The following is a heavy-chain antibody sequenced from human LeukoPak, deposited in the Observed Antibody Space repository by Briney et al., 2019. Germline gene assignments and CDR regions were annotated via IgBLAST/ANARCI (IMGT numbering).Heavy chain of an antibody. CDR3: ARVSDSSSWYYFDY. CDR2: IYYIGSP. V-gene: IGHV4-31*03. D-gene: IGHD6-13*01. J-gene: IGHJ4*02. Sequence: PSQTLSLTCTVSGGSISSGGYYWSWIRQHPGKGLGWIGYIYYIGSPYYNPSLKSRVTISVDTSKNQFSLKLTSVTAADTAVYYCARVSDSSSWYYFDYWGQGTLVTVSS. CDR1: GGSISSGGYY.